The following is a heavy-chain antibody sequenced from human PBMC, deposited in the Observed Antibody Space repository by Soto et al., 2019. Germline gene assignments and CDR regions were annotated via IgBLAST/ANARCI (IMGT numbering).Heavy chain of an antibody. V-gene: IGHV1-18*01. CDR2: ISAYNGNT. D-gene: IGHD3-3*01. CDR1: GYTFTSYG. Sequence: ASLKVCCKAFGYTFTSYGISWVRQAPGQGLEWMGWISAYNGNTNYAQKLQGRVTMTTDTSTSTAYMELRSLRSDDTAVYYCVRGLPHSFFWIGYSVWVQATLVTV. CDR3: VRGLPHSFFWIGYSV. J-gene: IGHJ4*02.